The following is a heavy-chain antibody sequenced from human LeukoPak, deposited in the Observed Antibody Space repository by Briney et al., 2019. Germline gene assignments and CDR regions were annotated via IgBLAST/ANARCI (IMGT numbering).Heavy chain of an antibody. CDR3: AKDPWGTGDVY. CDR1: GFTFSSYA. D-gene: IGHD7-27*01. V-gene: IGHV3-23*01. CDR2: ISGSGGST. J-gene: IGHJ4*02. Sequence: GGSLRLSCAASGFTFSSYAMSWVRQAPGKGLEWVSAISGSGGSTYYADSVKGRFTISRDNSKNTLYLQMNSLRAKDTAVYYCAKDPWGTGDVYWGQGTLVTVSS.